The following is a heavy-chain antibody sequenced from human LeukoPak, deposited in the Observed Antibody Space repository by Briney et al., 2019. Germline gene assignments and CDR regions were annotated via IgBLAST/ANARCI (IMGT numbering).Heavy chain of an antibody. CDR2: ISSASNYI. Sequence: GGSLRLSCAASGFTFSDYHMNWVRQAPGKGLEWVAYISSASNYIYYADSVKGRLTVSRDNAKNSLYLQMDSLRAEDTAVYYCARGLAYYDYVWGSYRPGNFDYWGQGTLVTVSS. CDR3: ARGLAYYDYVWGSYRPGNFDY. V-gene: IGHV3-21*01. J-gene: IGHJ4*02. D-gene: IGHD3-16*02. CDR1: GFTFSDYH.